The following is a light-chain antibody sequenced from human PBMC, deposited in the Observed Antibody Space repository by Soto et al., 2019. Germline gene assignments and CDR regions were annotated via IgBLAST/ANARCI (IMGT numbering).Light chain of an antibody. CDR2: DAS. J-gene: IGKJ1*01. CDR3: QQYSSFSRT. Sequence: DIQMTQSPSSLSASVGDRVTITCRASQGISNYLAWYQQKPGKAPELLIYDASTLESGVPLRFSGSGSGTEFSLTISSLQPDDFATFYCQQYSSFSRTFGQGTKVDIK. CDR1: QGISNY. V-gene: IGKV1-5*01.